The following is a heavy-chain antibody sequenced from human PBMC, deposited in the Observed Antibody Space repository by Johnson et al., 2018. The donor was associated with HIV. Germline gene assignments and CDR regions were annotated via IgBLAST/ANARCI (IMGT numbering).Heavy chain of an antibody. CDR1: GFTVSSNY. J-gene: IGHJ3*02. D-gene: IGHD3-16*02. CDR3: STDQAGDYGWGSYRYAFDI. Sequence: VRLVETGGGLIQPGGSLRLSCAASGFTVSSNYMSWVRQAPGKGLEWVSVIYSGGSTYYADSVKGRFTISRDNSKNTLYLQMNSLKTEDTAVYFCSTDQAGDYGWGSYRYAFDIWGQGTMVTVSS. CDR2: IYSGGST. V-gene: IGHV3-53*02.